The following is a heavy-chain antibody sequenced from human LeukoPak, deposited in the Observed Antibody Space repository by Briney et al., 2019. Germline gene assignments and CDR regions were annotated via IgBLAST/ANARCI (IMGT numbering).Heavy chain of an antibody. CDR3: ARSGGYDLLFDY. J-gene: IGHJ4*02. D-gene: IGHD5-12*01. CDR1: GGSISSYY. CDR2: IYYSGST. Sequence: SETLSLTCTVSGGSISSYYWSWIRQPPGKGLEWIGYIYYSGSTNYNPSLKSRVTISVDTSKSQFSLKLSSVTAADTAVYYCARSGGYDLLFDYWGQGTLVTVSS. V-gene: IGHV4-59*08.